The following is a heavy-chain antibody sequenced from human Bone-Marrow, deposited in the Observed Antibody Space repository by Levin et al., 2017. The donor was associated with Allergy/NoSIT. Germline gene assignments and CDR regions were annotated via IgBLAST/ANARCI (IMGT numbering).Heavy chain of an antibody. CDR3: AGIKVADTGDEPPIDY. CDR1: GFTFSSYE. CDR2: ISSSGSTI. Sequence: GESLKISCAASGFTFSSYEMNWVRQAPGKGLEWVSYISSSGSTIYYADSVKGRFTISRDNAKNSLYLQMNSLRAEDTVVYYCAGIKVADTGDEPPIDYWGQGTLVTVSS. V-gene: IGHV3-48*03. D-gene: IGHD7-27*01. J-gene: IGHJ4*02.